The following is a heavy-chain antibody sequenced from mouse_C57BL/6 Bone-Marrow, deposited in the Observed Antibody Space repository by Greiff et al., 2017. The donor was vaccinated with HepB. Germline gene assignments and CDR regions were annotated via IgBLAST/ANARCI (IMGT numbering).Heavy chain of an antibody. CDR1: GFTFSDYG. V-gene: IGHV5-17*01. CDR2: ISSGSSTI. Sequence: EVKLMESGGGLVKPGGSLKLSCAASGFTFSDYGMHWVRQAPEKGLEWVAYISSGSSTIYYADTVKGRFTISRDNAKNTLFLQMTSLRSEDTAMYYCARQGYGSSHFDYWGQGTTLTVSS. D-gene: IGHD1-1*01. CDR3: ARQGYGSSHFDY. J-gene: IGHJ2*01.